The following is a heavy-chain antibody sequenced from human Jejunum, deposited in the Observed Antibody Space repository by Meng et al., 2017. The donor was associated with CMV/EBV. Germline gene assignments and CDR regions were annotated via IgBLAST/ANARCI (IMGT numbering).Heavy chain of an antibody. D-gene: IGHD3/OR15-3a*01. J-gene: IGHJ4*02. V-gene: IGHV3-66*02. Sequence: MNWVRKAQGKGLEWVSVICAGDYTDYADFVKGRFTISRDNSKNTIHLQMNSVSPEDTAVYYCAKDSGDTIFGLFSPWYFDYWGQGTLVTVSS. CDR2: ICAGDYT. CDR3: AKDSGDTIFGLFSPWYFDY.